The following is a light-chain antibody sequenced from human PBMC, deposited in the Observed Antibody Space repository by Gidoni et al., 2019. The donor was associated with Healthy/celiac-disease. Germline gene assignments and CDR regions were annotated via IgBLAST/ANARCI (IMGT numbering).Light chain of an antibody. CDR3: AAWDDSLNAWI. Sequence: QSVLTQPPSASGTPGQRVTSACSGSSSNIGSNTVNWYQQRPGPAPKLLISSNNQRPSGVPARFSGSKSGTSASLAISGLQSEDEADYYCAAWDDSLNAWIFGGGTKLTVL. V-gene: IGLV1-44*01. J-gene: IGLJ2*01. CDR2: SNN. CDR1: SSNIGSNT.